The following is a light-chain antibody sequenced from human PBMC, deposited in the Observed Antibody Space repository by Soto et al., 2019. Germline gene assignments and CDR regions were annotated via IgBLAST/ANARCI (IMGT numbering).Light chain of an antibody. CDR1: QSININ. Sequence: EIGMTQSTATLSVSPGERATLSCRASQSININLAWYQQKPGQAPRLLIYGASTRATGLPARFSGSGSGTEFTLIISSLQPEDSAVYYCQQYDNWPIPFGQRTRLEIK. V-gene: IGKV3-15*01. J-gene: IGKJ5*01. CDR3: QQYDNWPIP. CDR2: GAS.